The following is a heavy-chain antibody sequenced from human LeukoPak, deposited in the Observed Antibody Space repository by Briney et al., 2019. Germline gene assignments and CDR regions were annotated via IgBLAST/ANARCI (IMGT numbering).Heavy chain of an antibody. Sequence: ASVKVSCKASGYTFTSYVINWVRQATGQGLEWMGWMSPKSGNTGYAQKFQDRVTMTRNTAISTAYMELSSLRSEDTAVYYCVRTPPNWGADYWGQGALVTVSS. CDR2: MSPKSGNT. CDR1: GYTFTSYV. D-gene: IGHD7-27*01. V-gene: IGHV1-8*01. J-gene: IGHJ4*02. CDR3: VRTPPNWGADY.